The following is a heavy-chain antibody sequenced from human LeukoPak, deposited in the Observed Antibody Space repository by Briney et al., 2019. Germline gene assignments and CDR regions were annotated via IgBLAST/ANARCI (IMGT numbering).Heavy chain of an antibody. Sequence: GGSLRLSCAASGFTFSSYSMNWVRQAPGKGLEWVSYISSSSSTIYYADSVKGRFTISRDNAKNSLYLQMNSLRAEDTAVYYWARGTPHPQPDGYNYWGQGTLVTVSS. J-gene: IGHJ4*02. CDR3: ARGTPHPQPDGYNY. V-gene: IGHV3-48*01. D-gene: IGHD5-24*01. CDR2: ISSSSSTI. CDR1: GFTFSSYS.